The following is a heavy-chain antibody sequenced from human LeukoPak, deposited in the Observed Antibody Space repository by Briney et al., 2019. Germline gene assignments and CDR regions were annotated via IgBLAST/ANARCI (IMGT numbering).Heavy chain of an antibody. CDR3: ARGTYSSGWYKFYYYYYYMDV. V-gene: IGHV3-7*01. D-gene: IGHD6-19*01. J-gene: IGHJ6*03. CDR1: GFIFSSYW. CDR2: IKQDGSEK. Sequence: GGSLRLSCAASGFIFSSYWMSWVRQAPGKGLEWVANIKQDGSEKYYVDSVEGRFTISRDNAKNSLYLQMNSLRAEDTAVYYCARGTYSSGWYKFYYYYYYMDVWGKGTTVTVSS.